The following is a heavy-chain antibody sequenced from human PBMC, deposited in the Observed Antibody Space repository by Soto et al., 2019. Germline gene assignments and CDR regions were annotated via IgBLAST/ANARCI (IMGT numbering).Heavy chain of an antibody. D-gene: IGHD2-15*01. CDR2: IIPIFGTA. CDR1: GGTFSSYA. V-gene: IGHV1-69*13. J-gene: IGHJ4*02. CDR3: AREPCSGGSCYATD. Sequence: SVKVSCKASGGTFSSYAISWVRQAPGQGLEWMGGIIPIFGTANYAQKSQGRVTITADESTSTAYMELSSLRSEDTAVYYCAREPCSGGSCYATDWGQGTLVTVSS.